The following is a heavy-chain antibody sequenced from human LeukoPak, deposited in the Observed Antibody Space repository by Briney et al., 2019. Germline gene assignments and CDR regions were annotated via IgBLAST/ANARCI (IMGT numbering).Heavy chain of an antibody. V-gene: IGHV4-59*12. CDR3: ARVLRSNYYYRSGYNYAWFDP. Sequence: SETLSLTCTVSGGSISSYYWNWIRQPPGKGLEWIGYIYNSGSTNYNPSLKSRVTISVDTSKNQFSLKLSSVTAADTAVYYCARVLRSNYYYRSGYNYAWFDPWGQGTLLTVSS. CDR2: IYNSGST. D-gene: IGHD3-22*01. J-gene: IGHJ5*02. CDR1: GGSISSYY.